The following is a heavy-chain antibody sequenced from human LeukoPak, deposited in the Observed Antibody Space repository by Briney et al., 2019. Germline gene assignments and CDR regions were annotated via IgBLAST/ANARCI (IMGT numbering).Heavy chain of an antibody. CDR2: IYPGDSDT. J-gene: IGHJ3*02. V-gene: IGHV5-51*01. CDR3: ARRPYDSSGYYRDDAFDI. CDR1: GYTFTNYW. Sequence: GESLKISCQGSGYTFTNYWIGWVRQTPGKGLEWMGIIYPGDSDTRYSPSFQGQVTISADKSISTAYLQWSSLKASDTAMYYCARRPYDSSGYYRDDAFDIWGQGTMVTVSS. D-gene: IGHD3-22*01.